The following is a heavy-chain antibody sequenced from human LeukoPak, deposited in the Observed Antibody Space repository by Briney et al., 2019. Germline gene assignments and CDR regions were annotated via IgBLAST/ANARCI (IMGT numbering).Heavy chain of an antibody. V-gene: IGHV3-23*01. CDR3: ARGHCSGGSCYPNWFDP. CDR1: GFTFSSYA. Sequence: GGSLRLSCAASGFTFSSYAMSWVRQAPGKGLEWVSAISGSGGSTYYADSVKGRFTISRDNSKNTLYLQMNSLRAEDTAVYYCARGHCSGGSCYPNWFDPWGQGTLVTVSS. J-gene: IGHJ5*02. CDR2: ISGSGGST. D-gene: IGHD2-15*01.